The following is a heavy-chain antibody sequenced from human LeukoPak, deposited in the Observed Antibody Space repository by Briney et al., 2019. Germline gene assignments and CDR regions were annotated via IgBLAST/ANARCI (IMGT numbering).Heavy chain of an antibody. Sequence: KSSETLSLTCTVAGGSISSSSYYWGWIRQPPGKGLEWIGYIYYSGSTNYNPSLKSRVTISVDTSKNQFSLKLSSVTAADTAVYYCAKDLGDIYCSSTSCYGDYYYYMDVWGKGTTVTVSS. CDR2: IYYSGST. J-gene: IGHJ6*03. CDR3: AKDLGDIYCSSTSCYGDYYYYMDV. D-gene: IGHD2-2*01. CDR1: GGSISSSSYY. V-gene: IGHV4-61*01.